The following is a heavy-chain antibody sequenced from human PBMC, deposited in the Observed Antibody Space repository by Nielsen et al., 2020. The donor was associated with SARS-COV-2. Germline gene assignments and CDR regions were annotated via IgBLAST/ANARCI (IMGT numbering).Heavy chain of an antibody. V-gene: IGHV1-45*02. CDR2: ITPFNGNT. CDR1: GYTFTYRY. D-gene: IGHD1-26*01. Sequence: SVKVSCKASGYTFTYRYLHWVRQAPGQALEWMGWITPFNGNTNYAQKFQDRVTITRDRSMSTAYMELSSLRSEDTAMYYCARRRGRRWELGAPFDYWGQGTLVTVSS. CDR3: ARRRGRRWELGAPFDY. J-gene: IGHJ4*02.